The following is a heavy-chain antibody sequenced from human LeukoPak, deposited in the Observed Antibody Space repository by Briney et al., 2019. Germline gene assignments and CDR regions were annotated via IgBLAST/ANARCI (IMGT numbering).Heavy chain of an antibody. CDR2: INHGGST. J-gene: IGHJ4*02. D-gene: IGHD6-25*01. Sequence: SETLSLTCAVYGGSSSDYFWSWIRQPPGKGLEWIGEINHGGSTNYNPSLKSRITISVDTSKNQFSLKLSSVTAADTAVYYCARATAAPSSYFFDHWGQGTLVTVSS. CDR1: GGSSSDYF. CDR3: ARATAAPSSYFFDH. V-gene: IGHV4-34*01.